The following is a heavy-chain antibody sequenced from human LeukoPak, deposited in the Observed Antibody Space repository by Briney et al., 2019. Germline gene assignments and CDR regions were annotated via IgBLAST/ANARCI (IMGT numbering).Heavy chain of an antibody. V-gene: IGHV4-38-2*01. J-gene: IGHJ4*02. CDR2: IYHSGST. D-gene: IGHD3-16*02. CDR3: ARVEGYYYYVWGSYRPTNTFDY. CDR1: GYSISSGYY. Sequence: SETLSLTCAVSGYSISSGYYWGWIRQPPGKGLEWIGSIYHSGSTYYNPSLKSRVTIAVDTSKNQFSLKLSSVTAADTAVYYCARVEGYYYYVWGSYRPTNTFDYWGQGTLVTVSS.